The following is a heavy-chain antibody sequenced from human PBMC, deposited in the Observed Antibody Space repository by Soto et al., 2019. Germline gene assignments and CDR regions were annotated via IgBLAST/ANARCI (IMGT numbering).Heavy chain of an antibody. CDR3: ARQHHQWYNWNDEYYFDY. Sequence: PGGSLRLSCAASGFTFSSYWMHWVRQAPGKGLVWVSRINSDGSSTSYADSVKGRFTISRDNAKNTLYLQMNSLRAEDTAVYYCARQHHQWYNWNDEYYFDYWGQGTLVTVSS. D-gene: IGHD1-1*01. J-gene: IGHJ4*02. V-gene: IGHV3-74*01. CDR1: GFTFSSYW. CDR2: INSDGSST.